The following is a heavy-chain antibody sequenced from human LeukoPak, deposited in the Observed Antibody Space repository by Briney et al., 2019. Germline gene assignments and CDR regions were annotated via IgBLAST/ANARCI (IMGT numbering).Heavy chain of an antibody. J-gene: IGHJ4*02. D-gene: IGHD1-7*01. Sequence: SETLSLTCTVSGGSISSHYWSWIRQPPGRGVEWIGYIYYSGSTNYNPSLKRRVNISVDTSKNQFSLKLSSVTAADTAVYYCASTKLELRYDYWGQGTLVTVSS. V-gene: IGHV4-59*11. CDR1: GGSISSHY. CDR3: ASTKLELRYDY. CDR2: IYYSGST.